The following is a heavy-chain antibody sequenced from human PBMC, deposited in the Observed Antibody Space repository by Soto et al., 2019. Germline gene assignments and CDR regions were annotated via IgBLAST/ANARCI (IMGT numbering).Heavy chain of an antibody. V-gene: IGHV4-59*01. CDR3: ARSIGNYGPALGY. J-gene: IGHJ4*02. CDR2: IYYSRST. CDR1: GGSISSYY. Sequence: PSETLSLTCTVSGGSISSYYWSWIRQPPGKGLEWIGYIYYSRSTNYNPSLKSRVTISVDTSKNQFSLKLSSVTAADTAVYYCARSIGNYGPALGYWGQGTLVTVSS. D-gene: IGHD4-17*01.